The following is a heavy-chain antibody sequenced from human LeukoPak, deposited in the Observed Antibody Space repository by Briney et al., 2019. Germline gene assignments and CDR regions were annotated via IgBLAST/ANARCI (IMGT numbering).Heavy chain of an antibody. CDR2: IYWDDDK. CDR3: AHSLDSTSWYGYYYYMDV. Sequence: SGPALVRPTQTLTLTCSFSGFSVSTPGVGVGWVRQPPGKALEWLGFIYWDDDKRYSPSLKSRLTITKDTSKSQVVLTLTSVDPVDTATYFCAHSLDSTSWYGYYYYMDVWGKGTTVTVSS. CDR1: GFSVSTPGVG. J-gene: IGHJ6*03. D-gene: IGHD2-2*01. V-gene: IGHV2-5*02.